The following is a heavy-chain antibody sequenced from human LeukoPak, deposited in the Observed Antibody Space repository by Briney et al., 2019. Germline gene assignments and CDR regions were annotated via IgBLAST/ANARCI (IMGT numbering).Heavy chain of an antibody. Sequence: GGSLRLSCVASKLTFSSYWMTWVRQAPGKGLEWVSNIKGDGSEEYYVDSVKGRFTISRDNAKNSLYLQMDSMRAEDTAVYYCARDPYTSLSGAFDIWGQGTMVTVSS. CDR1: KLTFSSYW. J-gene: IGHJ3*02. D-gene: IGHD2-2*01. CDR2: IKGDGSEE. V-gene: IGHV3-7*04. CDR3: ARDPYTSLSGAFDI.